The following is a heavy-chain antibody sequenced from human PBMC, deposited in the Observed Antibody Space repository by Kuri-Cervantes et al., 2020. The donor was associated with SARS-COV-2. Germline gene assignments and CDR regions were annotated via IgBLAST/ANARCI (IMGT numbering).Heavy chain of an antibody. Sequence: SVKVSCKASGYTFTGYCMHWVRQAPGQGLEWMGGINPNSGDTYYAQKFQGWVTMTRDTSISTVYMELSRPRSDDTAVYYCARSTPFWRLVVISQGGAFDIWGQGTMVTVSS. V-gene: IGHV1-2*04. J-gene: IGHJ3*02. D-gene: IGHD3-22*01. CDR3: ARSTPFWRLVVISQGGAFDI. CDR2: INPNSGDT. CDR1: GYTFTGYC.